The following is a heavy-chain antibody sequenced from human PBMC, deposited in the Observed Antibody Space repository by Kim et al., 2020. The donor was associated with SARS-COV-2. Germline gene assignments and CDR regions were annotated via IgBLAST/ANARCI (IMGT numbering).Heavy chain of an antibody. V-gene: IGHV1-2*02. CDR1: GYAFSDFF. D-gene: IGHD3-16*01. CDR2: IDPKNGDT. J-gene: IGHJ6*02. Sequence: ASVKVSCKASGYAFSDFFIHWVRQAPGQGLEWMGWIDPKNGDTHYAQSFQRRVTMTRDTSVSTVYLDLSRLRSDDTAVYYCARDEVPTILGMEDVWGQGITVTVSS. CDR3: ARDEVPTILGMEDV.